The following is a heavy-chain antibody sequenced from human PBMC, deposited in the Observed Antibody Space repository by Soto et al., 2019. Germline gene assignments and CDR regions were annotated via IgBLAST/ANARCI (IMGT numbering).Heavy chain of an antibody. CDR3: ARDLRAAAAQRADWFDP. CDR1: GGSISSSNW. Sequence: SETLSLTCAVSGGSISSSNWWSWVRQPPGKGLEWIGEIYHSGSTNYNPSLKSRVTISVDKSKNQFSLKLSSVTAADTAVYYCARDLRAAAAQRADWFDPWGQGTLVTVSS. J-gene: IGHJ5*02. CDR2: IYHSGST. V-gene: IGHV4-4*02. D-gene: IGHD6-13*01.